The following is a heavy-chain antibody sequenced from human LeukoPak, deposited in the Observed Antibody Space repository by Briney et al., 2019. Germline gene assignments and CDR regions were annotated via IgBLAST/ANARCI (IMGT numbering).Heavy chain of an antibody. Sequence: ASVKVSCKASGYTFSDYYIHWVRQAPGQGLAWMGWINPNSGGTNYVQKFQGRVTMTRDTAISTAYMELSRLRSDDTAVYYCAELGITMIGGVWGKGTTVTISS. CDR2: INPNSGGT. J-gene: IGHJ6*04. CDR1: GYTFSDYY. V-gene: IGHV1-2*02. D-gene: IGHD3-10*02. CDR3: AELGITMIGGV.